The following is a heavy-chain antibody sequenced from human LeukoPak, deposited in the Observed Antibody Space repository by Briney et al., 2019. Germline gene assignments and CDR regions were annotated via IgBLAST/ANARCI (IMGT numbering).Heavy chain of an antibody. D-gene: IGHD6-19*01. CDR3: ARGLGVAGSLDY. Sequence: AASVKVSCKASGYTFTSYAMHWVRQAPGQRLEWVGWINAGNGNTKYSQKFQGRVTITRDTSASTAYMELSSLRSEDTAVYYCARGLGVAGSLDYWGQGTLVTVSS. CDR2: INAGNGNT. CDR1: GYTFTSYA. V-gene: IGHV1-3*01. J-gene: IGHJ4*02.